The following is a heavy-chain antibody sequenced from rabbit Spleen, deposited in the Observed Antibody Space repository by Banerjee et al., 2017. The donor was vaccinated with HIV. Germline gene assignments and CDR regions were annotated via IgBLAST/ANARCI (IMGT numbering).Heavy chain of an antibody. CDR2: IYADRSGST. CDR1: GFALSSYW. D-gene: IGHD1-1*01. CDR3: ARDTSSSFSSYGMDL. J-gene: IGHJ6*01. V-gene: IGHV1S45*01. Sequence: QEQLEESGGDLVKPGASLTLTCTASGFALSSYWMCWVRQAPGKGLECIACIYADRSGSTYYATWAKGRFTISRTSSTTVTLEMTSLTAADTATYFCARDTSSSFSSYGMDLWGPGTLVTVS.